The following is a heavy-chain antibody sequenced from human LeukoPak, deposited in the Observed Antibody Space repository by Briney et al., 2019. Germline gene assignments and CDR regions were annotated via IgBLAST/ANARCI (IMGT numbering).Heavy chain of an antibody. J-gene: IGHJ4*02. CDR2: ISSSSSTI. Sequence: PGGSLRLSCAASGFIFSNYNVNWVRQAPGKGLEWVSHISSSSSTIYYADSVKGRFTISRDNAKNSLYLQMNNLRDEDTAVYYCAREILSGYSDYWGQGTLVTVSS. CDR1: GFIFSNYN. CDR3: AREILSGYSDY. D-gene: IGHD3-9*01. V-gene: IGHV3-48*02.